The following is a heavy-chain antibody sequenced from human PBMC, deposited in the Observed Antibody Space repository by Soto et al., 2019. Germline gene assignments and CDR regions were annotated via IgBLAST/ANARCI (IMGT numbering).Heavy chain of an antibody. Sequence: ASVKVSCKASGYTFTSYDINWVRQATGQGLEWMGWMNPNSGNTGYAQKFQGRVTMTRNTSISTAYMELSSLRSEDTAVYYCARGHYYDSSGYHYSAFDFWGQGTMVTVSS. CDR1: GYTFTSYD. CDR3: ARGHYYDSSGYHYSAFDF. D-gene: IGHD3-22*01. J-gene: IGHJ3*01. V-gene: IGHV1-8*01. CDR2: MNPNSGNT.